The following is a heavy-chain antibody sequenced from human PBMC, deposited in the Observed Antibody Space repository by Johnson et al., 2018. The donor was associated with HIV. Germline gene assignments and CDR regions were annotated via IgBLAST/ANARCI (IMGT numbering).Heavy chain of an antibody. D-gene: IGHD5-24*01. CDR2: IHYDGSNK. Sequence: QVQLVESGGGVVQPGGSLRLSCAASGFTFSSYGMHWVRQAPGKGLEWVAFIHYDGSNKYDADSVKGRFTISRDNSKNTLYLQMSSLRVEDTAVYYCAKEWDRWLQPPGDAFDIRGQGTMVTVSS. V-gene: IGHV3-30*02. CDR1: GFTFSSYG. J-gene: IGHJ3*02. CDR3: AKEWDRWLQPPGDAFDI.